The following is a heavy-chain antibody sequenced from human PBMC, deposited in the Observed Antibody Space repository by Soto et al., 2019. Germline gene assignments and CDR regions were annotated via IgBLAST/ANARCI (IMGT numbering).Heavy chain of an antibody. D-gene: IGHD3-22*01. Sequence: TLSLTCTVSGGSISSGDYYWSWIRQPPGKGLEWIGYIYYSGSTYYNPSLKSRVTISVDTSKNQFSLKLSSVTAADTAVYYCARAPTYYYDSSGYYPPFSFDYWGQGTLVTVSS. V-gene: IGHV4-30-4*01. CDR1: GGSISSGDYY. J-gene: IGHJ4*02. CDR2: IYYSGST. CDR3: ARAPTYYYDSSGYYPPFSFDY.